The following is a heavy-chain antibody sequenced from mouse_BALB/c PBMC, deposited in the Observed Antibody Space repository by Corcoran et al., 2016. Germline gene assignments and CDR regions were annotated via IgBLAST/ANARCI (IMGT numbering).Heavy chain of an antibody. D-gene: IGHD2-10*02. CDR1: GYTFTDYP. CDR3: ARGREYGNPFAY. CDR2: INPNNGGT. V-gene: IGHV1-18*01. J-gene: IGHJ3*01. Sequence: EVQLQQSGPELVKPGASVKISCKTSGYTFTDYPIHWVKQSHGKSLEWIGGINPNNGGTSYNQKFKGKATLTVDKSSSTAYMELRSLTSEDSAVYYCARGREYGNPFAYWGQGTLVTVSA.